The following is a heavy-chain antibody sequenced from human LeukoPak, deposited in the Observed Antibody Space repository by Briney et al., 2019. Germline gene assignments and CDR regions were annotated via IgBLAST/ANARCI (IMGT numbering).Heavy chain of an antibody. J-gene: IGHJ3*02. CDR3: ARADCSSTSCLNAFDI. CDR1: GYTFTSYG. V-gene: IGHV1-18*01. CDR2: ISAYNGNT. Sequence: ASVKVSCKASGYTFTSYGISWVRQAPGQGLEWMGWISAYNGNTNYAQKLQGRVTMTTDTSTSTAYMELSRLRSDDTAVYYCARADCSSTSCLNAFDIWGQGTMVTVSS. D-gene: IGHD2-2*01.